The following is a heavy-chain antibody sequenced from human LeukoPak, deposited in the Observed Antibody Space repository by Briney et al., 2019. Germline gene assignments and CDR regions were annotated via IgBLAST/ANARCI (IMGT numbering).Heavy chain of an antibody. CDR3: ARGDYGDSDY. CDR1: GGSLSTYY. V-gene: IGHV4-59*01. Sequence: SETLSLTCTVSGGSLSTYYWACIRQPPGKGLEWIGYIYDGGQIYDTGSATYNPSLTSRVTISIDTSKNQFSLKVRSVTAADTAVYYCARGDYGDSDYWGQGTLVTVSS. CDR2: IYDGGQIYDTGSA. J-gene: IGHJ4*02. D-gene: IGHD4-17*01.